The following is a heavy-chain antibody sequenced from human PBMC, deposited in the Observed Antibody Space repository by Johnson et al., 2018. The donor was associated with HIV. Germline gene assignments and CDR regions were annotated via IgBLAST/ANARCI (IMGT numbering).Heavy chain of an antibody. V-gene: IGHV3-11*04. CDR3: ARGMWIPEIDAIDI. Sequence: QVQLVESGGGLVQPGGSLRLSCAASGFSFSDHYMSWIRQAPGKGLEWVSYISSSGSTIYYADSVKGRFTVSRDNAKNSLYLQMNSLRAEDTAMYYCARGMWIPEIDAIDIWGQGTMVTVSS. D-gene: IGHD5-18*01. J-gene: IGHJ3*02. CDR2: ISSSGSTI. CDR1: GFSFSDHY.